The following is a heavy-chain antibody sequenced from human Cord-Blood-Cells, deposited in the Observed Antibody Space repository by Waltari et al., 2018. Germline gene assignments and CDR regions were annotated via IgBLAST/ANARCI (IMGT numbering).Heavy chain of an antibody. V-gene: IGHV4-30-4*01. D-gene: IGHD1-1*01. Sequence: QVQLQESGPGLVKPSQTLSLPCTVSGGSISSGDYYWSWFRQPPGKGLEWIGYIYYSGSTYYNPSLKSRVTISVDTSKNQFSLKLSSVTAADTAVYYCATVQGAVGGGTPYWGQGTLVTVSS. CDR2: IYYSGST. CDR1: GGSISSGDYY. CDR3: ATVQGAVGGGTPY. J-gene: IGHJ4*02.